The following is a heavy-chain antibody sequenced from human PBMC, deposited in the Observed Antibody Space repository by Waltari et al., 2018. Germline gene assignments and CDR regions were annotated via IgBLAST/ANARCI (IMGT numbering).Heavy chain of an antibody. D-gene: IGHD1-20*01. CDR3: ARGRITGTTGYYYYYMDV. CDR1: GGTFSSYA. CDR2: IIPILGIA. J-gene: IGHJ6*03. V-gene: IGHV1-69*04. Sequence: QVQLVQSGAEVKKPGYSVKVSCKASGGTFSSYAISWVRQAPGQGLEWMGGIIPILGIANYAQKFQGRVTITADESTSTAYMELSSLRSEDTAVYYCARGRITGTTGYYYYYMDVWGKGTTVTVSS.